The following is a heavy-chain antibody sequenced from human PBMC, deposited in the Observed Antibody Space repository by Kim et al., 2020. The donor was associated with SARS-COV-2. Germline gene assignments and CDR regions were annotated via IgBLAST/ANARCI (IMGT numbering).Heavy chain of an antibody. J-gene: IGHJ3*02. CDR3: AREDMYSSSYHGAFDI. D-gene: IGHD6-13*01. CDR1: GDSVSSNSAA. Sequence: SQTLSLTCAISGDSVSSNSAAWNWIRQSPSRGLEWLGRTYYRSKWYNDYAVSVKSRITINPDTSKNQFSLQLNSVTPEDTAVYYCAREDMYSSSYHGAFDIWGQGTMVTVSS. V-gene: IGHV6-1*01. CDR2: TYYRSKWYN.